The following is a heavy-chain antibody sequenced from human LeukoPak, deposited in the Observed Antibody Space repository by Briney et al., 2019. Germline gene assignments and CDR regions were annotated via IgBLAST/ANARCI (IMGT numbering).Heavy chain of an antibody. CDR2: ISGTGGTT. CDR3: ASPVGATTVRAFDI. V-gene: IGHV3-23*01. D-gene: IGHD1-26*01. J-gene: IGHJ3*02. Sequence: GGSLRLSCAASGFTFSNYGMNWVRQAPGKGLEWVSRISGTGGTTFYADSVKGRFTISRDNSKNTLYLQMNSLRAEDTAVYYCASPVGATTVRAFDIWGQGTMVTVSS. CDR1: GFTFSNYG.